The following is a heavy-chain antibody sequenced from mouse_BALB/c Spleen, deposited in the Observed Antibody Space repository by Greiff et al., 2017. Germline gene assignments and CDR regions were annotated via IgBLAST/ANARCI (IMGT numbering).Heavy chain of an antibody. CDR2: IDPANGNT. V-gene: IGHV14-3*02. J-gene: IGHJ4*01. Sequence: EVQLQESGAELVKPGASVKLSCTASGFNIKDTYMHWVKQRPEQGLEWIGRIDPANGNTKYDPKFQGKATTTADTSSNTAYLQLSSLTSEDTAVYYCARGDYEDAMDYWGQGTSVTVSS. CDR3: ARGDYEDAMDY. CDR1: GFNIKDTY. D-gene: IGHD2-4*01.